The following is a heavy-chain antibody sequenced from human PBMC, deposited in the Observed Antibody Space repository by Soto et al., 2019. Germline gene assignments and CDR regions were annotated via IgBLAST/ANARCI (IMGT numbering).Heavy chain of an antibody. CDR3: ATRGAQYYYYGMDV. CDR2: IIPIFGTA. Sequence: SVKVSCKASGGTFSSYAISWVRQAPGQGLEWMGGIIPIFGTANYAQKFQGRVTITADKSTSTAYMELSSLRSEDTAVYYCATRGAQYYYYGMDVWGQGTTVTVSS. CDR1: GGTFSSYA. D-gene: IGHD2-15*01. J-gene: IGHJ6*02. V-gene: IGHV1-69*06.